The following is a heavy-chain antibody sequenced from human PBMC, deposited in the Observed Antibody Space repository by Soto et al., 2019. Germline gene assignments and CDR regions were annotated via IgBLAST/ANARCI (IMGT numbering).Heavy chain of an antibody. CDR2: IYTSASI. CDR1: GADIITYA. J-gene: IGHJ6*02. V-gene: IGHV4-4*07. D-gene: IGHD6-19*01. Sequence: SVTQSLSCSVSGADIITYAGTWIRKKAGKGLEWIGRIYTSASINYNPSLKGRVTLSVDTSTNQVSLRLASVTAADTAIYYCARDREAGYNFYYGMDVWGQGTTVTVSS. CDR3: ARDREAGYNFYYGMDV.